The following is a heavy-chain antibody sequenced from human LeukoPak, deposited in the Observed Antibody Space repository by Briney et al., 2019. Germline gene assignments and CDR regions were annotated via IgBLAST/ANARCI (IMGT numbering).Heavy chain of an antibody. V-gene: IGHV3-48*03. CDR1: GFTFSSYE. Sequence: PGGSLRLSCAASGFTFSSYEMNWVRQAPGKGLEWVSYIGSSGSTIYYADSVKGRFTISRDNAKNSLYLQMNSLRAEDTAVYYCARDQGPYYDSSGYNYWGQGTLVTVSS. CDR3: ARDQGPYYDSSGYNY. J-gene: IGHJ4*02. CDR2: IGSSGSTI. D-gene: IGHD3-22*01.